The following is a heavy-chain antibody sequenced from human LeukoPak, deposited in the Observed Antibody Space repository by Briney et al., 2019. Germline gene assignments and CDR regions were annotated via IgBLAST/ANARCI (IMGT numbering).Heavy chain of an antibody. CDR3: ARGASYYDSSGYYSDY. Sequence: ASVKVSCKASGYTFTSYGISWVRQAPGQGLEWMGWISASNGNTHYAQKLQGRVTMTTDTSTSTAYMELRSLRSDDTAVYYCARGASYYDSSGYYSDYWGQGTLVTVSS. D-gene: IGHD3-22*01. CDR2: ISASNGNT. J-gene: IGHJ4*02. CDR1: GYTFTSYG. V-gene: IGHV1-18*01.